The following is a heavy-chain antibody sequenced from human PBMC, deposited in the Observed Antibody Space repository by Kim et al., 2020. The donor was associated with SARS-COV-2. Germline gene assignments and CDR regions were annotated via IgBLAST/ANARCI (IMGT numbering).Heavy chain of an antibody. CDR3: ARGSNSFDF. J-gene: IGHJ3*01. D-gene: IGHD3-10*01. Sequence: GGSLRLSCAVSGFTFSRYGMHWVRQAPGKGLEWVAAIWYDGSNKYYADSAKGRFTVSRDNSKNTIYLQMNSLRVKDTAVYYCARGSNSFDFWGQGTMVTVSS. V-gene: IGHV3-33*01. CDR2: IWYDGSNK. CDR1: GFTFSRYG.